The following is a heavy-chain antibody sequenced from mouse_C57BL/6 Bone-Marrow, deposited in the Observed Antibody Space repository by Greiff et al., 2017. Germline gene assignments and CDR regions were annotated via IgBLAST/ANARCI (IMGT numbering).Heavy chain of an antibody. CDR2: ISSGGDYI. Sequence: EVKLMESGEGLVKPGGSLKLSCAASGFTFSSYAMSWVRQTPEKRLEWVAYISSGGDYIYYADTVKGRFTISRDNARNTLYLQMSSLKSEDTAMYYCTRGGWPFAYWGQGTLVTVSA. V-gene: IGHV5-9-1*02. J-gene: IGHJ3*01. D-gene: IGHD3-3*01. CDR1: GFTFSSYA. CDR3: TRGGWPFAY.